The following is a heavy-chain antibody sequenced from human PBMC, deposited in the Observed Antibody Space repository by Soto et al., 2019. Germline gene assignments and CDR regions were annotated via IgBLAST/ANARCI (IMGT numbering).Heavy chain of an antibody. CDR1: GFTFDDYA. D-gene: IGHD1-26*01. CDR2: ISWNSGSI. J-gene: IGHJ4*02. Sequence: EVQLVESGGGLVQPGRSLRLSCAASGFTFDDYAMHWVRQAPGKGLEWVSGISWNSGSIGYADSVKGRFTISRDNAKNSLYLQINSLRPEDTALYYCAKDGATKGWPFDYWGQGTLVTVSS. CDR3: AKDGATKGWPFDY. V-gene: IGHV3-9*01.